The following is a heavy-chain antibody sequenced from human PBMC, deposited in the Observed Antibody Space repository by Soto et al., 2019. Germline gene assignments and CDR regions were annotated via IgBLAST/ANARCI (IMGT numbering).Heavy chain of an antibody. V-gene: IGHV4-38-2*01. CDR1: GYSISSGNY. J-gene: IGHJ4*02. CDR3: GRSIAAAGTCCFDY. Sequence: SETLSLPCAVSGYSISSGNYWGWSRQPPGEGLEWIGSIYHSGSTSYHPSLKSRVTISVDTSKNPFSLKLSSVTAAATAVYYCGRSIAAAGTCCFDYWGQGTLVTVSS. D-gene: IGHD6-13*01. CDR2: IYHSGST.